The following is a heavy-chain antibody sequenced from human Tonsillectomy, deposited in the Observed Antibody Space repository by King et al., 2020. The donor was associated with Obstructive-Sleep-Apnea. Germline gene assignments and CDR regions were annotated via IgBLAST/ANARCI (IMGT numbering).Heavy chain of an antibody. Sequence: QLQESGPGLVKPSETLSLTCTVSGDSISDYYWNWIRQPPGKGLEWIGFIYYSGSTNYNPSLKSRVTISVDTSKNQFSLKLSSVTAVDTAVYYCARRDYDRVSAWYFDLWGRGALVTVSS. V-gene: IGHV4-59*08. CDR1: GDSISDYY. J-gene: IGHJ2*01. CDR2: IYYSGST. CDR3: ARRDYDRVSAWYFDL. D-gene: IGHD3-3*01.